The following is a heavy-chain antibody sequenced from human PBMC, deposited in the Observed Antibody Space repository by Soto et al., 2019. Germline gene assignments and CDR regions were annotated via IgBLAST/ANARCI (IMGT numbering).Heavy chain of an antibody. CDR2: ISYDGSNK. CDR3: ARVVCTSCLYYYYGMDV. CDR1: GFTFSSYA. D-gene: IGHD2-2*01. V-gene: IGHV3-30-3*01. Sequence: QVQLVESGGGVVQPGRSLRLSCAASGFTFSSYAMHWVRQAPGKGLEWVAVISYDGSNKYYADSVKGRFTISRDNSKNTLYLQMNSLRAEDTAVYYCARVVCTSCLYYYYGMDVWGQGTTVTVSS. J-gene: IGHJ6*02.